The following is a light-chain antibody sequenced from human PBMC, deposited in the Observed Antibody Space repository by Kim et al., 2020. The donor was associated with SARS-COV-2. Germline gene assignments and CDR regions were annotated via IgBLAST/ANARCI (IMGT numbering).Light chain of an antibody. CDR2: GVS. CDR3: HYYGSLLDT. Sequence: EIVLTQSPGTLSLSPGERATLSCRASQSLNNNYLGWYQQRPGQAPRLLIYGVSSRATGIPDRFSGSGSGTDFTLTISRLEPEDFVVYYCHYYGSLLDTFGQGTKLEI. V-gene: IGKV3-20*01. CDR1: QSLNNNY. J-gene: IGKJ2*01.